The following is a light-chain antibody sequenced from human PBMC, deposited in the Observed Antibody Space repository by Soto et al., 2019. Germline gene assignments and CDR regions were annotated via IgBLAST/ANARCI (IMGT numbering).Light chain of an antibody. CDR1: QGIRNY. CDR3: QQRSNWPA. CDR2: DAS. Sequence: EVVLTQSPATLSLSPGDRATLSCRASQGIRNYLAWYQQKPGQAPRLLIYDASNRATGIPARFSGSGSGTDFTLTISSLEPEDFAVYYCQQRSNWPAFGQGTKV. J-gene: IGKJ1*01. V-gene: IGKV3-11*01.